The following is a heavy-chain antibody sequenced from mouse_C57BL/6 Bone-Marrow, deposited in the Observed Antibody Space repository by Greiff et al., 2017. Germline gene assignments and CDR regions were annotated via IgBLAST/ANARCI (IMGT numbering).Heavy chain of an antibody. CDR1: GYSITSGYY. J-gene: IGHJ3*01. CDR2: ISYDGSN. CDR3: ARGLLWYPWFAY. V-gene: IGHV3-6*01. D-gene: IGHD1-1*02. Sequence: EVKLQESGPGLVKPSQSLSLTCSVTGYSITSGYYWNWIRQFPGNKLEWMGYISYDGSNNYNPSLKNRISITRDTSNNQFFLKLNSVTTEDTATYYCARGLLWYPWFAYWGQGTLVTVSA.